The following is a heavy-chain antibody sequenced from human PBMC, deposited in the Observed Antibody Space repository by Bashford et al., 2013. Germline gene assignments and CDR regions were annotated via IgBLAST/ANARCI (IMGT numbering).Heavy chain of an antibody. J-gene: IGHJ3*01. CDR1: GYTFSDFY. Sequence: ASVKVSCKASGYTFSDFYMHWVRQAPGQGLEWMGWIDPSSGDTNYAQKFQGRVTMTRDTSISTAYMELSSLRSDDTAVYFCARDGPVVGVWNAFDVWGQGTVVTVSS. V-gene: IGHV1-2*02. CDR3: ARDGPVVGVWNAFDV. CDR2: IDPSSGDT. D-gene: IGHD1-26*01.